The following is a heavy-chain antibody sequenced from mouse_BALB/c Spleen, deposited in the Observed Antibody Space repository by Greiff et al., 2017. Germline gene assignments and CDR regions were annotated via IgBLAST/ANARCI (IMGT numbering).Heavy chain of an antibody. CDR3: AIYYGR. D-gene: IGHD1-1*01. CDR2: IDPANGNT. J-gene: IGHJ4*01. V-gene: IGHV14-3*02. CDR1: GFNIKDTY. Sequence: EVQLVESGAELVKPGASVKLSCTASGFNIKDTYMHWVKQRPEQGLEWIGRIDPANGNTKYDPKFQGKATITADTSSNTAYLQLSSLTSEDTAVYYCAIYYGRWGQGTSVTVSS.